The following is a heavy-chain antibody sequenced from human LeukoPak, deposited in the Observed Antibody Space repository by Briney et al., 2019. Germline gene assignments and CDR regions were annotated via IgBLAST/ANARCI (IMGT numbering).Heavy chain of an antibody. CDR3: ARGEYSYGYYYYYMDV. J-gene: IGHJ6*03. CDR2: INSYGSST. Sequence: PGGSLRLSCAASGFTFSNYWMHWVRQAPGKGLVWVSRINSYGSSTSYADSVKGRFTISRDNAKNTLYLQMNSLRVEDTAVYYCARGEYSYGYYYYYMDVWGKGTTVTVSS. V-gene: IGHV3-74*01. D-gene: IGHD5-18*01. CDR1: GFTFSNYW.